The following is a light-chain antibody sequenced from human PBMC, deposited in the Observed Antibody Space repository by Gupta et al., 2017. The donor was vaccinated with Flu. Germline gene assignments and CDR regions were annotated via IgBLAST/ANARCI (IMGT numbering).Light chain of an antibody. CDR2: GNS. CDR3: QSYDSSLSGLV. V-gene: IGLV1-40*01. Sequence: QSVLTQPPSVSGGPGQRVTISCTGSNSSVGARYDFHWYQRLPGTAPKLLIFGNSNRPSGVPDRFSGSKSGTSASLAITGLQAEDEADYYCQSYDSSLSGLVFGGGTKLTVL. J-gene: IGLJ2*01. CDR1: NSSVGARYD.